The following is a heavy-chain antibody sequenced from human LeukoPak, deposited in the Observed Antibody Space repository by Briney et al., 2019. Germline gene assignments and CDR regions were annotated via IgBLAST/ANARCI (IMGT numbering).Heavy chain of an antibody. D-gene: IGHD4-23*01. CDR3: ASALPYGGNSGSDY. CDR1: GFTFSSYS. J-gene: IGHJ4*02. V-gene: IGHV3-21*01. Sequence: GGSLRLSCAASGFTFSSYSMNWVRQAPGKGLEWVSSISSSSSYIYYADSVKGRFTISRDNAKNSLYLQMNSLRAEDTAVYYCASALPYGGNSGSDYWGQGTLVTVSS. CDR2: ISSSSSYI.